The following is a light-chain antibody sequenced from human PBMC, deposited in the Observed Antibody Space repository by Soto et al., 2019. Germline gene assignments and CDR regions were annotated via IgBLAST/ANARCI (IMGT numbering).Light chain of an antibody. J-gene: IGKJ2*01. V-gene: IGKV3-15*01. CDR2: GAS. CDR1: QSVSSSY. Sequence: VWTKNKDTLSLSPGERATLSCSAIQSVSSSYLAWYQQKPGQAPRLLIYGASTRATGIPARFSGSGSGTEFTLTISSLQSEDFAVYYCQQYNNWPSWPFG. CDR3: QQYNNWPSWP.